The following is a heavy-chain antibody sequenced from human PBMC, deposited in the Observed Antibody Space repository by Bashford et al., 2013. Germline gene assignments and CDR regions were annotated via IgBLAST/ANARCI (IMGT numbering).Heavy chain of an antibody. V-gene: IGHV1-8*01. CDR1: GYTFTSYD. D-gene: IGHD6-25*01. CDR3: ARARLQWGVASRRINNWFDP. Sequence: ASVKVSCKASGYTFTSYDINWVRQATGQGLEWMGWMNPNSGNTGYAQKFQGRVTMTRDTSISTAYMELSRLRSDDTAVYYCARARLQWGVASRRINNWFDPWGQGTLVTVSS. J-gene: IGHJ5*02. CDR2: MNPNSGNT.